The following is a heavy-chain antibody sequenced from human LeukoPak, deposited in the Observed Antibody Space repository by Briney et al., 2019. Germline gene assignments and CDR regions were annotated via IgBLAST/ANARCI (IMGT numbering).Heavy chain of an antibody. V-gene: IGHV4-59*01. Sequence: SETLSLTCTVSGGSISSYYWSWIRQPPGKGLEWIAYIYYSGSTNYKPSLKSRVTISVDTSKNQFSLKLNSVTAADTAVYYCARGGHYGSGNDFRFDPWGQGTLVTVSS. D-gene: IGHD3-10*01. CDR2: IYYSGST. J-gene: IGHJ5*02. CDR3: ARGGHYGSGNDFRFDP. CDR1: GGSISSYY.